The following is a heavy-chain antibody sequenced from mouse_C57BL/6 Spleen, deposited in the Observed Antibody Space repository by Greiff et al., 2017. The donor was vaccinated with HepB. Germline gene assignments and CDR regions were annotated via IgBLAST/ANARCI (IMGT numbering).Heavy chain of an antibody. CDR1: GYSITSGYY. CDR3: ARNYYGSSYWYFDV. J-gene: IGHJ1*03. Sequence: EVHLVESGPGLVKPSQSLSLTCSVTGYSITSGYYWNWIRQFPGTKLEWMGYISYDGSNNYNPSLNNRISITRDTSKNQFFLKLNSVTTEDTATYYCARNYYGSSYWYFDVWGTGTTVTVSS. CDR2: ISYDGSN. D-gene: IGHD1-1*01. V-gene: IGHV3-6*01.